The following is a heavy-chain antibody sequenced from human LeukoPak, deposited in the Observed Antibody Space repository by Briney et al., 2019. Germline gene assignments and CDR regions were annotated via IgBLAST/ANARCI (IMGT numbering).Heavy chain of an antibody. V-gene: IGHV4-30-4*01. CDR2: IYYSGST. D-gene: IGHD2-15*01. CDR1: GGSISSGDYY. J-gene: IGHJ4*02. CDR3: ARECRDSYYFDY. Sequence: SETLSLTCTVSGGSISSGDYYWSWIRQPPGKGLEWIGYIYYSGSTYYNPSLKSRVTTSVDTSKNQFSLKLSSVTAADTAVYYCARECRDSYYFDYWGQGTLVTVSS.